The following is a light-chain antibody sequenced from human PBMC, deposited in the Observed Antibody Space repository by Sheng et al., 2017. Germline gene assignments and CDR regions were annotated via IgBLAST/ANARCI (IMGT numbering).Light chain of an antibody. J-gene: IGKJ5*01. CDR2: GAS. V-gene: IGKV3-11*01. CDR1: QSVSSS. Sequence: EIVLTQSPATLSLSPGERATLSCRASQSVSSSLAWYQQKPGQAPRLVIYGASSRATGTPDRFSGSGSGTDFTFTISRLEPEDSAVYYCHQRSNWPPVTFGQGTRLEIK. CDR3: HQRSNWPPVT.